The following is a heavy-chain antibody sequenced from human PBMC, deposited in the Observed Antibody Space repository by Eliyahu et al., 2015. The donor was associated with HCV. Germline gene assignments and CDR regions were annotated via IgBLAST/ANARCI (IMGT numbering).Heavy chain of an antibody. CDR2: IYYSGST. CDR1: GGSISXSSYY. V-gene: IGHV4-39*01. Sequence: QLQLQESGPGLVKPSETLSLTCTVSGGSISXSSYYWGWIRQPPGKGLEWIGSIYYSGSTYYNPSLKSRVTISVDTSKNQFSLKLSSVTAADTAVYYCARRVEGDGYTDAFDIWGQGTMVTVSS. CDR3: ARRVEGDGYTDAFDI. D-gene: IGHD5-24*01. J-gene: IGHJ3*02.